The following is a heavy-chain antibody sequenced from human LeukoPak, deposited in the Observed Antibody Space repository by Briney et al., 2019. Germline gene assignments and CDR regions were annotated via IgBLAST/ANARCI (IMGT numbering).Heavy chain of an antibody. CDR3: AKTKAHSSSWYYFDY. D-gene: IGHD6-13*01. CDR2: ISGSGGST. Sequence: GGSLRLSCAASGFTFSSYAMSWVRQAPGKGLEWVSAISGSGGSTYYADSVKGRFTTSRDNSKNTLYLQMNSLRAEDTAVYYCAKTKAHSSSWYYFDYWGQGTLVTVSS. V-gene: IGHV3-23*01. CDR1: GFTFSSYA. J-gene: IGHJ4*02.